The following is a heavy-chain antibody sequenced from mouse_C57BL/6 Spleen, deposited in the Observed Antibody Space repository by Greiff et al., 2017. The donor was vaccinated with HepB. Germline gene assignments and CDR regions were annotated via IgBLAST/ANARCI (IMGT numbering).Heavy chain of an antibody. CDR2: IDPSDSYT. CDR3: ARSYSNPYWYFGV. D-gene: IGHD2-5*01. Sequence: QVQLQQPGAELVKPGASVKLSCKASGYTFTSYWMQWVKQRPGQGLEWIGEIDPSDSYTNYNQKFKGKATLTVDTSSSTAYMQLSSLTSEDSAVYYCARSYSNPYWYFGVWGTGTTVTVSS. V-gene: IGHV1-50*01. J-gene: IGHJ1*03. CDR1: GYTFTSYW.